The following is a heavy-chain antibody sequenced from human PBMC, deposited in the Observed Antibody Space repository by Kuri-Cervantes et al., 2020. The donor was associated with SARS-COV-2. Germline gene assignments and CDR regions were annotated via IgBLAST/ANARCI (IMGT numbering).Heavy chain of an antibody. CDR2: IYYSGST. V-gene: IGHV4-59*08. D-gene: IGHD3-3*01. J-gene: IGHJ6*02. Sequence: SETLSLTCTVSGGSISSYYCSWIRQPPGKGLEWIGYIYYSGSTNYNPSLKSRVTISVDTSKNQFSLKLSSVTAADTAVYYCARHYYDFWSGPFYGMDVWGQGTTVTVSS. CDR3: ARHYYDFWSGPFYGMDV. CDR1: GGSISSYY.